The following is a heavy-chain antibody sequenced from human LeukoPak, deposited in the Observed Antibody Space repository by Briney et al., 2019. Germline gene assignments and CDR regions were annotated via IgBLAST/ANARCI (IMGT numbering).Heavy chain of an antibody. Sequence: GSSVRVSCKASGGTFISYTISWVRQAPGQGLEWMGRIIPILGIANYAQKFQGRVTITADKSTSTAYMELSSLRSEDTAVYYCAIDCELLLQNWFDPWAQGTLVTVSS. D-gene: IGHD3-10*01. CDR2: IIPILGIA. V-gene: IGHV1-69*04. CDR3: AIDCELLLQNWFDP. J-gene: IGHJ5*02. CDR1: GGTFISYT.